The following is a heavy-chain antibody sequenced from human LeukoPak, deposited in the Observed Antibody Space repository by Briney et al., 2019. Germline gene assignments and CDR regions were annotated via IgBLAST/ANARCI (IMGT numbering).Heavy chain of an antibody. J-gene: IGHJ3*02. Sequence: SETLSLTCTVSGGSISSSSYYWGWIRQPPGKGLEWIGSIYYSGSTYYNPSLKSRVTISVDTSKNQFSLKLSSVTAADTAVYYCARPGYSSSPDDAFDIWGQGTMVAVSS. D-gene: IGHD6-6*01. CDR2: IYYSGST. CDR3: ARPGYSSSPDDAFDI. CDR1: GGSISSSSYY. V-gene: IGHV4-39*01.